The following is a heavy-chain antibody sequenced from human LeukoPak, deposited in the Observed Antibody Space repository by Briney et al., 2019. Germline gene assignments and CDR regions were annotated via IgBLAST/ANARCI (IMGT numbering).Heavy chain of an antibody. CDR1: GGSISSSSYY. CDR2: IYYSGST. CDR3: ARERLDIVLDNSYYYMDV. D-gene: IGHD2-8*02. V-gene: IGHV4-39*07. Sequence: PSETLSLTCTVSGGSISSSSYYWGWIRQPPGKGLEWIGSIYYSGSTYYNPSLKSRVTISVDTSKNQFSLKLSSVTAADTAVYYCARERLDIVLDNSYYYMDVWGKGTTVIVSS. J-gene: IGHJ6*03.